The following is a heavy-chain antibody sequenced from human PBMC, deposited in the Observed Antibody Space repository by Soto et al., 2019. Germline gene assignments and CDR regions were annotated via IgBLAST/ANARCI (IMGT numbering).Heavy chain of an antibody. CDR2: IYPGDSDT. CDR1: GYSFTSYW. CDR3: ARLMSIAARRDYYYGMDV. Sequence: PGKSLKISCKGSGYSFTSYWIGWVRQMPGKGLEWMGIIYPGDSDTRYSPSFQGQVTISADKSISTAYLQWSSLKASDTAMYYCARLMSIAARRDYYYGMDVWGQGTTVTVSS. V-gene: IGHV5-51*01. J-gene: IGHJ6*02. D-gene: IGHD6-6*01.